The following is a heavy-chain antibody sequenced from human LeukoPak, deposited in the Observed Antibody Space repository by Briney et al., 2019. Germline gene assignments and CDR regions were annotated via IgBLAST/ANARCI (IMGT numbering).Heavy chain of an antibody. CDR2: ISSSGST. V-gene: IGHV4-61*02. CDR1: GDSISSGDYY. D-gene: IGHD3-22*01. J-gene: IGHJ3*02. CDR3: ARGPYSYDSSGAFDI. Sequence: PSGTLSLTCTVSGDSISSGDYYWSWIRQPAGKGLEWIGRISSSGSTNYNPSLKSRVTISVDTSKNQFSLKLSSVTAADTAVYFCARGPYSYDSSGAFDIWGQGTMVTVSS.